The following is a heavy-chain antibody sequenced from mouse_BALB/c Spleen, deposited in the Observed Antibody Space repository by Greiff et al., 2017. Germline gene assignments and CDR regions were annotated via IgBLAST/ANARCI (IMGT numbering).Heavy chain of an antibody. J-gene: IGHJ4*01. CDR3: ARYYGSSTYAMDY. CDR1: GFTFSSYT. D-gene: IGHD1-1*01. CDR2: ISNGGGST. V-gene: IGHV5-12-2*01. Sequence: DVMLVESGGGLVQPGGSLKLSCAASGFTFSSYTMSWVRQTPEKRLEWVAYISNGGGSTYYPDTVKGRFTISRDNAKNTLYLQMSSLKSEDTAMYYCARYYGSSTYAMDYWGQGTSVTVSS.